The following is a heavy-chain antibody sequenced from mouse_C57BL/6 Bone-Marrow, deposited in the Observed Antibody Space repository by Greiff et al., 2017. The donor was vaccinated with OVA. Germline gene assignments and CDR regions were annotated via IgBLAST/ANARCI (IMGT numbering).Heavy chain of an antibody. Sequence: QVQLKESGPGLVAPSQSLSITCTVSGFSLTSYGVHWVRQPPGKGLEWLVVIWSDGSTTYNSALKSRLSISKDNSKSQVFLKMNSLQTDDTAMYYCARHHGNDCYAMDYWGQGTSVTVSS. J-gene: IGHJ4*01. CDR1: GFSLTSYG. V-gene: IGHV2-6-1*01. D-gene: IGHD2-2*01. CDR2: IWSDGST. CDR3: ARHHGNDCYAMDY.